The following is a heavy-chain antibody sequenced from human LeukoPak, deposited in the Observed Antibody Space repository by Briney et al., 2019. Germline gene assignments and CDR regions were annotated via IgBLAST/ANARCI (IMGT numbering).Heavy chain of an antibody. J-gene: IGHJ3*02. CDR2: IGGGGRTT. CDR3: AKDSVQRNGVFDAFDI. D-gene: IGHD2-8*01. CDR1: GFTFSDYA. Sequence: PGGSLRLSCTASGFTFSDYAINWVRQAPGKGLEWVSHIGGGGRTTDYADAVKGRFTVSRDNSKNTLYLQINSLRADDTAVFYCAKDSVQRNGVFDAFDIWGQGTMVTVSS. V-gene: IGHV3-23*01.